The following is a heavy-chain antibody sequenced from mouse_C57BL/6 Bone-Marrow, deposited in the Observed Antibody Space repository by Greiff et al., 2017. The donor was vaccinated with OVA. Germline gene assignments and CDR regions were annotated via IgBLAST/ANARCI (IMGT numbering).Heavy chain of an antibody. CDR2: IWSGGST. V-gene: IGHV2-5*01. CDR3: ATINTYFDY. Sequence: QVQLQQSGPGLVPPSQSLSLTCTVSGFSLPSYGVPWVRQSPGKGLAWLGVIWSGGSTDYTAAFLSRLSITKDTSKNQVFFKRNSLKADDTAIYYCATINTYFDYWGQGTTLTVS. CDR1: GFSLPSYG. J-gene: IGHJ2*01.